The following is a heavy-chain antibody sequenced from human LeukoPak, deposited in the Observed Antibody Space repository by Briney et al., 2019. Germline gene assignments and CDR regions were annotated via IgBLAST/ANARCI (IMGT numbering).Heavy chain of an antibody. Sequence: SVKVSCKASGGTFSSYAISWVRQAPGQGLEWMGGIVPIFGTANYAQKFQGRVTITTDESTSTAYMELSSLRSEDTAVYYCARVGAYGSGSYYNVIGTSYYFDYWGQGTLVTVSS. CDR3: ARVGAYGSGSYYNVIGTSYYFDY. CDR2: IVPIFGTA. CDR1: GGTFSSYA. D-gene: IGHD3-10*01. V-gene: IGHV1-69*05. J-gene: IGHJ4*02.